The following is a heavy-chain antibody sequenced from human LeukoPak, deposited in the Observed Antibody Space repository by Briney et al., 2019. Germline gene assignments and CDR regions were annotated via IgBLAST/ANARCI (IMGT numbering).Heavy chain of an antibody. Sequence: GGSLRLSCAASGFTFSSYGMHWVRQAPGKGLVWVARTKPDGTSTTYADSVKGRFTISRDNAKNTLYLQMNSLRVEDTAVYYCARDRFCTTDRCSDYWGQGTLVTVSS. V-gene: IGHV3-74*03. D-gene: IGHD2-8*01. J-gene: IGHJ4*02. CDR1: GFTFSSYG. CDR3: ARDRFCTTDRCSDY. CDR2: TKPDGTST.